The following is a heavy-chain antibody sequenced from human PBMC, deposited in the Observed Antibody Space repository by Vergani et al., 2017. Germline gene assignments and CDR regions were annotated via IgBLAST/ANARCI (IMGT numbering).Heavy chain of an antibody. CDR1: GGSISSGDYY. CDR3: AREVNGGVKNNWFDP. V-gene: IGHV4-30-4*08. D-gene: IGHD4-23*01. J-gene: IGHJ5*02. CDR2: IYYSGST. Sequence: QVQLQESGPGLVKPSQTLSLTCTVSGGSISSGDYYWSWIRQPPGKGLEWIGYIYYSGSTYYNPSLKSRVTISVDTSKNQFSLKLSSMTAADTAVYYCAREVNGGVKNNWFDPWGQGTLVTVSS.